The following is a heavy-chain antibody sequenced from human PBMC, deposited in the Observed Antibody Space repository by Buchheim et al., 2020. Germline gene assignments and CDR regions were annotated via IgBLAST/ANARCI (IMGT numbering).Heavy chain of an antibody. Sequence: EVHLVESGGALVQPGGSLRLSCSTSAFSVTTTYMTWVRQAPGKGLEWVSVIYDVGTTYYADSVKGRFTISRDNSNNMVYLQMNSLRVEDTAVYYCARRINGIDVWGQGTT. D-gene: IGHD2/OR15-2a*01. CDR3: ARRINGIDV. CDR1: AFSVTTTY. V-gene: IGHV3-66*01. CDR2: IYDVGTT. J-gene: IGHJ6*02.